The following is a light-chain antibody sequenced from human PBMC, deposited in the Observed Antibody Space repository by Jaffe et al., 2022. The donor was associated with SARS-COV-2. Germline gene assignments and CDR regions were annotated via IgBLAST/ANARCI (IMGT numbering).Light chain of an antibody. CDR3: SSYRDTKYV. CDR1: SSDVGGYNY. J-gene: IGLJ1*01. V-gene: IGLV2-8*01. CDR2: EVS. Sequence: QSVLTQPPSASGSPGQSITISCTGTSSDVGGYNYVSWYQQHPGKAPKVLIYEVSKRPSGVPDRFSGSKSGNTASLTVSWLQAEDEADYYCSSYRDTKYVFGTGTRVSVL.